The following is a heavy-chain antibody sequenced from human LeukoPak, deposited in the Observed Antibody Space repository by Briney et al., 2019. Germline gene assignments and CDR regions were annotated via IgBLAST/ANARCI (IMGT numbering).Heavy chain of an antibody. CDR3: ARVAEAAAFDS. J-gene: IGHJ4*02. Sequence: GGSLRLSCAASEFTLRFYSMTSVPPAPRKGLEWVSHISGNSRYIYCAGSMRGRFTISRDNAKNSLYLQMNSLKPEDTAVYYCARVAEAAAFDSWGQGTLVTVSS. D-gene: IGHD6-13*01. CDR2: ISGNSRYI. CDR1: EFTLRFYS. V-gene: IGHV3-21*06.